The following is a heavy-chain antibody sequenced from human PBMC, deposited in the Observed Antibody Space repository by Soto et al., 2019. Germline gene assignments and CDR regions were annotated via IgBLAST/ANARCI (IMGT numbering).Heavy chain of an antibody. J-gene: IGHJ6*02. Sequence: ASVKVSCKASGFTFTSSAVQWVRQARGQRLEWIGWIVVGSGNTNYAQKFQERVTITRDMYTSTAYMELSSLRSEETAVYYCAARPSVENYGMDVWGQGNTVTVSS. CDR3: AARPSVENYGMDV. V-gene: IGHV1-58*01. D-gene: IGHD2-15*01. CDR1: GFTFTSSA. CDR2: IVVGSGNT.